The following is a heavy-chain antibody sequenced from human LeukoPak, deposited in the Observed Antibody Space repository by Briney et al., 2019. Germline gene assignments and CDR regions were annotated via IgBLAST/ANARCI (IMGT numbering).Heavy chain of an antibody. J-gene: IGHJ4*02. CDR3: AKDYDY. CDR1: GFTFSSYT. D-gene: IGHD4-11*01. Sequence: PGGSLRLSCAASGFTFSSYTMNWVRQAPGEGLEWVSSISSSSSYIHYADSVKGRFTVSRDNAKNSLYLQMNSLRAEDTAVYYCAKDYDYWGQGTLVTVSS. V-gene: IGHV3-21*01. CDR2: ISSSSSYI.